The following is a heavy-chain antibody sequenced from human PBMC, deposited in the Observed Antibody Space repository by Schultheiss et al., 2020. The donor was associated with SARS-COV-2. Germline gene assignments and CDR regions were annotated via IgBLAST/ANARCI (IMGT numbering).Heavy chain of an antibody. V-gene: IGHV3-9*01. J-gene: IGHJ4*02. CDR3: ATDGERYCSGGSCSPAFDY. CDR1: EFTFDDYA. CDR2: ISWRSGSI. D-gene: IGHD2-15*01. Sequence: GGSLRLSCAASEFTFDDYAMHWVRQAPGKGLEWVLSISWRSGSIGYADSVKGRFTISRDNAKNSLYLQMNSLRAEDTAVYYCATDGERYCSGGSCSPAFDYWGQGTLVTVSS.